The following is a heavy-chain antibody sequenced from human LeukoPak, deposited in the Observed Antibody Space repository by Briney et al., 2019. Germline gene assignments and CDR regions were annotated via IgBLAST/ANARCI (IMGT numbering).Heavy chain of an antibody. Sequence: AASVKVSCKASGYTFASYSISWVRQAPGQGLEWMGGIIPIFGTANYAQKFQGRVTITADESTSTAYMELSSLRSEDTAVYYCARRARRGGAIFGVVDYWGQGTLVTVSS. D-gene: IGHD3-3*01. CDR1: GYTFASYS. V-gene: IGHV1-69*13. CDR3: ARRARRGGAIFGVVDY. CDR2: IIPIFGTA. J-gene: IGHJ4*02.